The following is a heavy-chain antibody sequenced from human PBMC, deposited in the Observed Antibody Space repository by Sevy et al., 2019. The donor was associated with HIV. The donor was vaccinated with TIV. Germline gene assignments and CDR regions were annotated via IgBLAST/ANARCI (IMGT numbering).Heavy chain of an antibody. CDR3: AGGRPDYYYGMDV. CDR2: IYYSGST. CDR1: GDSISSYY. Sequence: SETLSLTCTVSGDSISSYYWSWIRQPPGKGLEWVGYIYYSGSTNYNPSLKSRVTISKAPSKNQVSLRLTAVTAADTAVYYCAGGRPDYYYGMDVWGQGTTVTVSS. J-gene: IGHJ6*02. V-gene: IGHV4-59*01.